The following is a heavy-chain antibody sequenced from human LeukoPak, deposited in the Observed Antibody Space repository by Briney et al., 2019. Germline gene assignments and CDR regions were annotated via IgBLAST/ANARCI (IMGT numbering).Heavy chain of an antibody. CDR1: GYTFTGDY. CDR2: IIPIFGTA. Sequence: SVKLSCKASGYTFTGDYMHWVRQAPGQGLEWMGGIIPIFGTANYAQKFQGRVTITADKSTSTAYMELSSLRSEDTAVYYCANLDYSYYYYMDVWGKGTTVTVSS. D-gene: IGHD4-11*01. V-gene: IGHV1-69*06. CDR3: ANLDYSYYYYMDV. J-gene: IGHJ6*03.